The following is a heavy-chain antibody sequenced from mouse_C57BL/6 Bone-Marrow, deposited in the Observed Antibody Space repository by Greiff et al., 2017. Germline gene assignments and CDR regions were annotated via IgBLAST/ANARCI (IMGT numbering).Heavy chain of an antibody. Sequence: VKLQQSGAELARPGASVKLSCKASGYTFTSYGISWVKQRTGQGLEWIGEIYPRSGNTYYNEKFKGKATLTADKSSSTAYMELRSLTSEDSAVYFCARRGDSSGYLYWGQGTTLTVSS. J-gene: IGHJ2*01. CDR1: GYTFTSYG. V-gene: IGHV1-81*01. CDR3: ARRGDSSGYLY. D-gene: IGHD3-2*02. CDR2: IYPRSGNT.